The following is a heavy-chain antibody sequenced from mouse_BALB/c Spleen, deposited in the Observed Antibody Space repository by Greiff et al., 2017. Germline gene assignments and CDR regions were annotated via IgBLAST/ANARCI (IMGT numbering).Heavy chain of an antibody. V-gene: IGHV1-31*01. J-gene: IGHJ4*01. CDR3: ARYAMDY. Sequence: EVKLMESGPELVKPGASVKISCKASGYSFTGYYMHWVKQSHVKSLEWIGRINPYNGATSYNQNFKDKASLTVDKSSSTAYMELHSLTSEDSAVYYCARYAMDYWGQGTSVTVSS. CDR2: INPYNGAT. CDR1: GYSFTGYY.